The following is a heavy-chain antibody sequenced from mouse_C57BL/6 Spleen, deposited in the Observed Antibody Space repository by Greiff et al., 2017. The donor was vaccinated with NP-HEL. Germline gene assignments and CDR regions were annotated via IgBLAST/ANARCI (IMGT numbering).Heavy chain of an antibody. CDR1: GFTFSDYG. CDR2: ISSGSSTI. Sequence: EVKLVESGGGLVKPGGSLKLSCAASGFTFSDYGMHWVRQAPEKGLEWVAYISSGSSTIYYADTVKGRFTISRDNAKNTLFLQMTSLRSEDTAMYYCARGMGYYGAWFAYWGQGTLVTVSA. D-gene: IGHD1-2*01. CDR3: ARGMGYYGAWFAY. J-gene: IGHJ3*01. V-gene: IGHV5-17*01.